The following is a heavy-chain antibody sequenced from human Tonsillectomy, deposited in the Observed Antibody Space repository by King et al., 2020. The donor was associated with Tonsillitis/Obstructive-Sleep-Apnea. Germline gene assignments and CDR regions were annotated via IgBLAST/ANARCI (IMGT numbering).Heavy chain of an antibody. CDR1: GGSISSYY. CDR3: ARSPPLRSSSSLPFWYFDL. V-gene: IGHV4-59*01. J-gene: IGHJ2*01. D-gene: IGHD6-6*01. CDR2: IYYSGST. Sequence: VQLQESGPGLVKPSETLSLTCTVSGGSISSYYWSWIRQPPGKGLEWIGYIYYSGSTNYSPSLKSRVTISVDTSKNQFSLKLSSVTAADTAVYYCARSPPLRSSSSLPFWYFDLWGRGTLVTVSS.